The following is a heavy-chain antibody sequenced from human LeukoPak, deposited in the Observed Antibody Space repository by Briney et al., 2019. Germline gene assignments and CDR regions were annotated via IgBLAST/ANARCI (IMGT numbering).Heavy chain of an antibody. CDR1: GSTFTNYA. J-gene: IGHJ4*02. Sequence: GGSLRLSCAASGSTFTNYAMHWVRQAPGKGLEWVALISYDGNNKFYADSVKGRFTISRDNSKNTLYLQMNSLRLEDTAVYYCARSATVVNPPVGWGQGTLVTVSS. V-gene: IGHV3-30-3*01. D-gene: IGHD4-23*01. CDR3: ARSATVVNPPVG. CDR2: ISYDGNNK.